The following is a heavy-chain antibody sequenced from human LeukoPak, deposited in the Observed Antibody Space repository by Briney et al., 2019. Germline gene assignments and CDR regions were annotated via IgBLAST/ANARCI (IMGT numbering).Heavy chain of an antibody. Sequence: GASVKVSCKASGGTFSSYAISWVRQAPGQGLEWMGRIIPILGIANYAQKFQGRVTITADKSTSTAYMELSSLRSEDTAVYYCAGLVVVAATNWFDPWGQGTLVNVSS. CDR3: AGLVVVAATNWFDP. J-gene: IGHJ5*02. CDR1: GGTFSSYA. CDR2: IIPILGIA. D-gene: IGHD2-15*01. V-gene: IGHV1-69*04.